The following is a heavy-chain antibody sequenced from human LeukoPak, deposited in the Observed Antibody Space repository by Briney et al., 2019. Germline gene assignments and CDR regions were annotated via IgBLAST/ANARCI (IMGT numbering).Heavy chain of an antibody. D-gene: IGHD3-22*01. CDR3: ARATNYYYDSSGYPPFDY. J-gene: IGHJ4*02. CDR1: GFTFSSYS. Sequence: KPGGSLGLSCAASGFTFSSYSMNWVRQAPGKGLEWVSSISSSSSYIYYADSVKGRFTISRDNAKNSLYLQMNSLRAEDTAVYYYARATNYYYDSSGYPPFDYWGQGTLVTVSS. CDR2: ISSSSSYI. V-gene: IGHV3-21*01.